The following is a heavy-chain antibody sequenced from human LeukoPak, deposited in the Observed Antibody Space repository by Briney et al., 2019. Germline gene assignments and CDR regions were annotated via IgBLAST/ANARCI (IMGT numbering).Heavy chain of an antibody. Sequence: GGSLRLSCAASGFTFSNYNMNWVRQAPGKGLEWVSYITSRSSSIYYADSVKGRFTISRDNAQNSLYLHMNRLRDEDTAVYYCARDSRFGKLLIPYFDYWGQGTLVTVSS. CDR2: ITSRSSSI. V-gene: IGHV3-48*02. D-gene: IGHD3-10*01. CDR3: ARDSRFGKLLIPYFDY. J-gene: IGHJ4*02. CDR1: GFTFSNYN.